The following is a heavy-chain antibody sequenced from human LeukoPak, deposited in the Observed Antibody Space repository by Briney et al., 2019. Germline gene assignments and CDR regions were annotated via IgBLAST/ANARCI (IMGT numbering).Heavy chain of an antibody. CDR2: INHSGST. Sequence: SETLSLTCAVYGGSFSGYYWSWIRQPPGKGLEWIGEINHSGSTNYNPSLKSRVTISVDTSKNQFSLKLSSVTAADTAVYYCARQDYGGWFDPWGQGTLVTVSS. V-gene: IGHV4-34*01. CDR3: ARQDYGGWFDP. J-gene: IGHJ5*02. CDR1: GGSFSGYY. D-gene: IGHD4-23*01.